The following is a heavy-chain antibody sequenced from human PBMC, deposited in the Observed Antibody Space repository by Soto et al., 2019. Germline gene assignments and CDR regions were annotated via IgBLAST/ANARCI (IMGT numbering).Heavy chain of an antibody. Sequence: QLQLQESGPGLVKPSETLSLTCTVSGGSISSSSYYWGWIRQPPGKGLEWIGSIYYSGSTYYNPSLKRRVTISVDTSKNQFSLKLSSVTAADTAVYYCARREMATIWEYYFDYWGQGTLVTVSS. D-gene: IGHD5-12*01. CDR3: ARREMATIWEYYFDY. CDR2: IYYSGST. J-gene: IGHJ4*02. V-gene: IGHV4-39*01. CDR1: GGSISSSSYY.